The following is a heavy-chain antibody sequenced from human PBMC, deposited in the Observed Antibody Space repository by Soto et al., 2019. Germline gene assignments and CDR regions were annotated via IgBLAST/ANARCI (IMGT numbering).Heavy chain of an antibody. CDR1: GLTFSSYE. CDR2: ISSSGSSR. D-gene: IGHD6-19*01. CDR3: ARDLNLGLIFVAVPNAMDV. Sequence: EEQLVESGGGLVQPGGSLRLSCAASGLTFSSYEMNWVRQAPGKGLEWVSYISSSGSSRDYADSVRGRFTISRDNAINSLYLEMSSLRAEDTAVYYCARDLNLGLIFVAVPNAMDVWGRGTAVAVSS. V-gene: IGHV3-48*03. J-gene: IGHJ6*02.